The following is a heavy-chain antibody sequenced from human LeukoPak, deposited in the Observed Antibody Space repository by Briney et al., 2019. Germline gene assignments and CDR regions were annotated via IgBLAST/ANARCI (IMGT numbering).Heavy chain of an antibody. CDR2: IIPIFGTA. V-gene: IGHV1-69*05. CDR3: ARGAPIRVAVAATFDP. Sequence: SVKVSCKASGGTFSSYAISWVRQAPGQGLEWMGGIIPIFGTANYAQKFQGRVTITRDTSASTAYMELSSLRSEDTAVYYCARGAPIRVAVAATFDPWGQGTLVTVPS. J-gene: IGHJ5*02. CDR1: GGTFSSYA. D-gene: IGHD6-19*01.